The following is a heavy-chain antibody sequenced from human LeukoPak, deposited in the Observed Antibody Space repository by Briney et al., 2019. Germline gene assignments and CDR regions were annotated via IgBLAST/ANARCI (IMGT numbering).Heavy chain of an antibody. CDR1: GYIFSSRG. Sequence: GGSLRLSCAASGYIFSSRGITWVPLAPGRGLEYVAAISGSGDNTYYAVSVRGRLTISRDNFKNTLYVQMSRLRAEDSAVYHCVRDRAWTAGEGTASFDYSGQGALVSVSS. CDR3: VRDRAWTAGEGTASFDY. CDR2: ISGSGDNT. J-gene: IGHJ4*02. V-gene: IGHV3-23*01. D-gene: IGHD1-14*01.